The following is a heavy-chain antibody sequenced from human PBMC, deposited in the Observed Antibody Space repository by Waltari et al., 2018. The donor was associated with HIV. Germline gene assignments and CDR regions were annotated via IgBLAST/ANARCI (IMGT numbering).Heavy chain of an antibody. J-gene: IGHJ4*02. CDR2: IGTAGDT. V-gene: IGHV3-13*01. CDR3: ARSGGGSELDY. CDR1: GFTFSSYD. Sequence: EVQLVESGGGLVQPGGSLRLSCAASGFTFSSYDMHLVRQATGKGLEWFSAIGTAGDTYYAGSVKRRFTISRENAKNSLYLQMNSLSAGDTAVYYCARSGGGSELDYWGQGTLVTVSS. D-gene: IGHD2-15*01.